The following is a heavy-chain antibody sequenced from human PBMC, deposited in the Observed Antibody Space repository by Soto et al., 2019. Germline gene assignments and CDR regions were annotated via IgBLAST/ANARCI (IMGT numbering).Heavy chain of an antibody. Sequence: QXLSGAGLGVNFSSYSMSWVLQAPGKGLEWVSAISGSGGSTYYADSVKGRFTISRDNSKNTLYLQMSSLRAEDTAVYYCAKGPGAARTDFDYWGQGTLVTFSS. J-gene: IGHJ4*02. V-gene: IGHV3-23*01. D-gene: IGHD6-6*01. CDR3: AKGPGAARTDFDY. CDR1: GVNFSSYS. CDR2: ISGSGGST.